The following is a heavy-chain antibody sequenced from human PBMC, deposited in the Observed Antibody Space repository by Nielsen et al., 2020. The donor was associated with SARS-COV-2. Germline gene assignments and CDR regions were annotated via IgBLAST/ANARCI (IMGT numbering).Heavy chain of an antibody. CDR2: FNPGSGGT. CDR3: ARGAQQWLADS. J-gene: IGHJ5*02. Sequence: ASVKVSCKASGYTFTAYYIHWVRQAPGQGLEGMGWFNPGSGGTKYAQKFQGRVTTTRDMSVNTAYMELSGLTSDDTAVYYCARGAQQWLADSWGQGTLVTVSS. CDR1: GYTFTAYY. V-gene: IGHV1-2*02. D-gene: IGHD6-19*01.